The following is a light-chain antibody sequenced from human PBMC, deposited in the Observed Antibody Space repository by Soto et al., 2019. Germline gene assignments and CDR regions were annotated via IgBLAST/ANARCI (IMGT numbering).Light chain of an antibody. Sequence: QSVLTQPASVSGSPGQSITISCTGTSSDIGGYKYVSWYQQHPGIAPKLMISEVSNRPSGVSNRFSGSKSGNTASLTISGLQAEDEADYYCCSYTRRSTRVFGGGTKVTVL. CDR2: EVS. V-gene: IGLV2-14*01. CDR1: SSDIGGYKY. CDR3: CSYTRRSTRV. J-gene: IGLJ2*01.